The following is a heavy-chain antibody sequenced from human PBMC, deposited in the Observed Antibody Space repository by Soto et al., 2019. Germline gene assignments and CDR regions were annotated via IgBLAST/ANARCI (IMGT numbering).Heavy chain of an antibody. V-gene: IGHV3-23*01. CDR1: GFTFSSYA. CDR3: AKDEKDIVVVVAATGYDYYFDY. Sequence: EVQLLESGGGLVQPGGSLRLSCAASGFTFSSYAMSWVRQAPGKGLEWVSAISGSGGSTYYADSVKGRFTISRDNSKNTLYLQMKSLRAEDTAVYYCAKDEKDIVVVVAATGYDYYFDYWGQGTLVTVSS. D-gene: IGHD2-15*01. CDR2: ISGSGGST. J-gene: IGHJ4*02.